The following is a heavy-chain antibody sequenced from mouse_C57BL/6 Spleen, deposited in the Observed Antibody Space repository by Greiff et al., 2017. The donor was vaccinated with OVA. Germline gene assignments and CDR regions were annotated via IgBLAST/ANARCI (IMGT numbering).Heavy chain of an antibody. D-gene: IGHD2-4*01. CDR1: GFTFSDYG. J-gene: IGHJ1*03. V-gene: IGHV5-17*01. Sequence: EVHLVESGGGLVKPGGSLKLSCAASGFTFSDYGMHWVRQAPEKGLAWVAYISSGSSTIYYADTVKGRFTISRDNAKNTLFLQMTSLRSEDTAMYYCAREGVYDYDGYWYFDVWGTGTTVTVSS. CDR3: AREGVYDYDGYWYFDV. CDR2: ISSGSSTI.